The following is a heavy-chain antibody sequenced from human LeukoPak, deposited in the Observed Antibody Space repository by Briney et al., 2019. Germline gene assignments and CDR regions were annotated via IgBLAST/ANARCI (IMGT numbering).Heavy chain of an antibody. Sequence: HPGGSLRLSCAASGFTFSSYAMSWVRQAPGKGLEWVSAISGSGGSTYYADSVKGRFTISRDNSKNTLYLQMNSLRAEDTAVYYCAKDRAYSSGLYYFDYWGQGTLVTVSS. J-gene: IGHJ4*02. D-gene: IGHD6-19*01. CDR3: AKDRAYSSGLYYFDY. CDR1: GFTFSSYA. CDR2: ISGSGGST. V-gene: IGHV3-23*01.